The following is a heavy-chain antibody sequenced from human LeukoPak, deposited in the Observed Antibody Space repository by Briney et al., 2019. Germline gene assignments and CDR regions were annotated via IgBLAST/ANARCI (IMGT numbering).Heavy chain of an antibody. CDR3: ARGRSAPSNCSSTSCYSFYYYYYMDV. Sequence: ASVKVSCKASGYTFTGYYIHWVRQSPGQGLEWIGWIIPNSGGRNYAQKFQGWVTMTRDTSISTAYMELRSLRSDDTAVYYCARGRSAPSNCSSTSCYSFYYYYYMDVWGKGTTATVSS. V-gene: IGHV1-2*04. J-gene: IGHJ6*03. D-gene: IGHD2-2*02. CDR2: IIPNSGGR. CDR1: GYTFTGYY.